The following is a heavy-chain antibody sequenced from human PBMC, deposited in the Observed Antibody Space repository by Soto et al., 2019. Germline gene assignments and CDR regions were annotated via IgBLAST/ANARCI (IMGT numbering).Heavy chain of an antibody. CDR2: IGTAGDT. D-gene: IGHD4-17*01. CDR1: GFTFSSYD. V-gene: IGHV3-13*01. CDR3: ARGMTDGDYDAYNWFDP. Sequence: GGSLRLSCAASGFTFSSYDMHWVRQATGKGLEWVSAIGTAGDTYYPGSVKGRFTISRENAKNSLYLQMNSLRAGDTAVYYCARGMTDGDYDAYNWFDPWGQGTLVTVSS. J-gene: IGHJ5*02.